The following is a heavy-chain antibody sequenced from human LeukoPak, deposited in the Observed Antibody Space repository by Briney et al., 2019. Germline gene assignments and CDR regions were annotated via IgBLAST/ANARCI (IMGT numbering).Heavy chain of an antibody. J-gene: IGHJ4*02. D-gene: IGHD3-9*01. Sequence: GGSLRLSCAAAGFTVSSNFMSWVRQAPGKGLEWVSVIYSGGSTYYADSVKGRFAISRDNSKNTLYLQMNSLRVEDTAVYYCALGLVTDYWGQGTLVTVSS. CDR3: ALGLVTDY. CDR2: IYSGGST. V-gene: IGHV3-66*01. CDR1: GFTVSSNF.